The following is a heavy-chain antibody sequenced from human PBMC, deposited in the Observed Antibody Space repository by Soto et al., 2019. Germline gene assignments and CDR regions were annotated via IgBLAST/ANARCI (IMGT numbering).Heavy chain of an antibody. CDR2: IYYSGST. Sequence: SETLSLTCAVYGGSFSAYYWSWIRQPPGKGLEWIGSIYYSGSTYYNPSLKSRVTISVDTSKNQFSLKLSSVTAADTAVYYCARIPTVTGDYYYYGMDVWGQGTTVTVSS. CDR3: ARIPTVTGDYYYYGMDV. CDR1: GGSFSAYY. D-gene: IGHD4-17*01. V-gene: IGHV4-34*01. J-gene: IGHJ6*02.